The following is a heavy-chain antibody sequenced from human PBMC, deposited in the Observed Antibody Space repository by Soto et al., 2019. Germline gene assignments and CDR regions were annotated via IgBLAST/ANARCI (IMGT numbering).Heavy chain of an antibody. CDR3: ARDYYDSSGYYSGGYYYYGMDV. CDR2: IIPIFGTA. J-gene: IGHJ6*02. V-gene: IGHV1-69*13. CDR1: GGTFSSYA. D-gene: IGHD3-22*01. Sequence: SVKVSCKASGGTFSSYAISWVRQAPGQGLEWMGGIIPIFGTANYAQKFQGRVTITADESTSTAYMELSSLRSEDTAVYYCARDYYDSSGYYSGGYYYYGMDVWGQGTTVTVSS.